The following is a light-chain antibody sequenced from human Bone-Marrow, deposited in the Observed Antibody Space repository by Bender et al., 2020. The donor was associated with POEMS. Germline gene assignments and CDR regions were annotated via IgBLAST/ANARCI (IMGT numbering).Light chain of an antibody. CDR3: SSYTSTSTPV. J-gene: IGLJ1*01. CDR1: SRDVGTYDL. CDR2: EGT. V-gene: IGLV2-14*02. Sequence: QSALTQPASVSGSPGQSITISCTGVSRDVGTYDLVSWYQHHPGKVPKLMIYEGTKRPSGISNRFSGSTSANTASLTISGLQAEDEADYYCSSYTSTSTPVFGTGTKVTVL.